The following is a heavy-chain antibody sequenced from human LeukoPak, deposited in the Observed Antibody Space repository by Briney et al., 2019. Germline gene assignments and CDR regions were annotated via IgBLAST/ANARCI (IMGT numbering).Heavy chain of an antibody. CDR2: ISYDGSNK. CDR3: ARMIGNLGGAFDI. CDR1: GFTFSSYG. V-gene: IGHV3-30*19. Sequence: GGSLRLSCAVSGFTFSSYGMHWVRQAQGKGLEWVAVISYDGSNKYYADSVKGRFTISRDNSKNTLYLQMNSLRAEDTAVYYCARMIGNLGGAFDIWGQGTMVTVSS. D-gene: IGHD3-10*02. J-gene: IGHJ3*02.